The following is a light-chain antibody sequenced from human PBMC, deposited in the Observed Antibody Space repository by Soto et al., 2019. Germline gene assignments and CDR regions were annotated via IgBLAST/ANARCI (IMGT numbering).Light chain of an antibody. J-gene: IGKJ2*01. V-gene: IGKV3-20*01. CDR2: GAS. CDR1: QSVSSSS. CDR3: QQYGSSPYT. Sequence: EIVLTQSPGTLSLSPGERATLSCRASQSVSSSSLAWYQQKPGQAPRLLIYGASSRATGIPDRFSGSGSGTDFTLTISGLEPEDFAVFYCQQYGSSPYTFGQGTKLEIK.